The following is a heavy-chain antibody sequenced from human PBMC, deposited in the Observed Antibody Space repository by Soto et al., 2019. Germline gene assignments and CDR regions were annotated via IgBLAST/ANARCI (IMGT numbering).Heavy chain of an antibody. J-gene: IGHJ4*02. Sequence: QVHLQESGPGLVKPSETLSLTCVVSGGSINSHYWSWIRQPPGKGLEWIGYIHYTGSTKYNPSLNRRVTISLXXXXXXXXXXXXXXXXXXXXXXXCVRTWRGGDWGQGTLVTISS. CDR3: VRTWRGGD. CDR2: IHYTGST. D-gene: IGHD1-1*01. CDR1: GGSINSHY. V-gene: IGHV4-59*11.